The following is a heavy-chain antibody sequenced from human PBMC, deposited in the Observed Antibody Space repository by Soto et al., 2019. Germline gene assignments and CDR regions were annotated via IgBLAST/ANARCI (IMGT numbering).Heavy chain of an antibody. V-gene: IGHV3-23*01. CDR1: GFTFSSYA. D-gene: IGHD5-18*01. CDR2: ISGSGGST. CDR3: ASSYGGYYYGMDV. Sequence: PGGSLRLSCAASGFTFSSYAMSWVRQAPGKGLEWVSAISGSGGSTYYADSVKGRFTISRDNSKNTLYLQMNSLRAEDTAVYYCASSYGGYYYGMDVWGQGTTVTVSS. J-gene: IGHJ6*02.